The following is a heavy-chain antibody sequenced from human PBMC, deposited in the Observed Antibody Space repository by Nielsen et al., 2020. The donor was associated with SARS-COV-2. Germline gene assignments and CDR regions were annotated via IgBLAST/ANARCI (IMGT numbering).Heavy chain of an antibody. V-gene: IGHV3-21*01. J-gene: IGHJ6*02. CDR1: GFTFSSYS. Sequence: GGSLRLSCAASGFTFSSYSMNWVRQAPGKGLEWVSSISSSSSYIYYADSVKGRFTISRDNAKNSLYLQMNSLRAEDTAVYYCATPLSELQSLPSLMDVWGQGTTVTVSS. D-gene: IGHD3-3*01. CDR3: ATPLSELQSLPSLMDV. CDR2: ISSSSSYI.